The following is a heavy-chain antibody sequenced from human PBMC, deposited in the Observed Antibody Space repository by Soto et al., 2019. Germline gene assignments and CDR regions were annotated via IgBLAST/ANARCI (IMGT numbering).Heavy chain of an antibody. CDR2: ISGSGGNT. J-gene: IGHJ4*02. CDR1: GFTFSSYA. V-gene: IGHV3-23*01. Sequence: EVQLLESGGGLVQPGGSLRLSCAASGFTFSSYAMSWVRQAPGKGLEWVSGISGSGGNTYYADSVKGRFTISRDNSKNTLYLQMNSLRAEDTAVYYCAKYYQVLIIEYFGLWGQGTLVTVSS. D-gene: IGHD3-3*01. CDR3: AKYYQVLIIEYFGL.